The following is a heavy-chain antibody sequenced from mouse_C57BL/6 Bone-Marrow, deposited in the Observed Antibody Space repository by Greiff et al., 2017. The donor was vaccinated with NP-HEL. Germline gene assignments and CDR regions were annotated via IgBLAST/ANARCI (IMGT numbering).Heavy chain of an antibody. J-gene: IGHJ3*01. Sequence: QVQLQQSGAELARPGASVKLSCKASGYTFTSYGISWVKQRTGQGLEWIGEIYPRSGNTYYNEKFKGKANLTADKASSTAYMELRSLTSEDSAVYFCARGVDGYPFAYWGQGTLVTVSA. D-gene: IGHD2-3*01. CDR2: IYPRSGNT. CDR1: GYTFTSYG. V-gene: IGHV1-81*01. CDR3: ARGVDGYPFAY.